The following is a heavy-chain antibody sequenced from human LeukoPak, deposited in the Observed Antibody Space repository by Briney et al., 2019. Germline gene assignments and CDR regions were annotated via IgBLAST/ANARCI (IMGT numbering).Heavy chain of an antibody. V-gene: IGHV3-23*01. Sequence: GGSLRLSCAASGFTFSSYAMSWVRQAPGKGLEWVSAISGSGGSTYYADSVEGRFTISRDNSKNTLYLQMNSLRAEDTAVYYCAKVDGSGSYYTIGADYWGQGTLVTVSS. J-gene: IGHJ4*02. CDR3: AKVDGSGSYYTIGADY. D-gene: IGHD3-10*01. CDR2: ISGSGGST. CDR1: GFTFSSYA.